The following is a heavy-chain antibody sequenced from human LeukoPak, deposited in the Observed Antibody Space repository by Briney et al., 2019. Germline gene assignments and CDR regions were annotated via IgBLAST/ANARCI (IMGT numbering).Heavy chain of an antibody. CDR3: ARLPRITMVRGVL. V-gene: IGHV4-34*01. J-gene: IGHJ4*02. CDR1: GASIRSYY. CDR2: INHSGST. D-gene: IGHD3-10*01. Sequence: SATLSLTCTVSGASIRSYYRSWVRQPPGKRLEWLGEINHSGSTNYNPSLKSRVTISVDTSKNQFSLKLSSVTAADTAVYYCARLPRITMVRGVLWGQGTLVTVSS.